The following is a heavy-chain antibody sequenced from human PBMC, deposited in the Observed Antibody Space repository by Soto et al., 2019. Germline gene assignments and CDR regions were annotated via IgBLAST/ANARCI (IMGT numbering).Heavy chain of an antibody. CDR2: IYPGDSDT. CDR3: ARHTFIPEYSSSRAGIDFFDY. V-gene: IGHV5-51*01. Sequence: GESLKISCKGSGYSFTSYWIGWVRQMPGKGLEWMGIIYPGDSDTRYSPSFQGQVTISADKSISTAYLQWSSLKASDTAMYYCARHTFIPEYSSSRAGIDFFDYWGQGTLVTVSS. CDR1: GYSFTSYW. D-gene: IGHD6-6*01. J-gene: IGHJ4*02.